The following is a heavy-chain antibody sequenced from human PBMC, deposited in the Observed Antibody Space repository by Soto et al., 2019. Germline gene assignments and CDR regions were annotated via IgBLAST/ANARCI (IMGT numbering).Heavy chain of an antibody. Sequence: PGWALRLSCAASGFTFSSYAMHWVRQAPGKGLEWVAVISDDGSNKYYADSVKGRFPVSRDNSKNPLYLQMNSLRAEDTAVYYCARVAAYYYYDSSGYPLSPYSSGMDVWGHGTTVTVSS. J-gene: IGHJ6*02. CDR2: ISDDGSNK. V-gene: IGHV3-30-3*01. CDR1: GFTFSSYA. CDR3: ARVAAYYYYDSSGYPLSPYSSGMDV. D-gene: IGHD3-22*01.